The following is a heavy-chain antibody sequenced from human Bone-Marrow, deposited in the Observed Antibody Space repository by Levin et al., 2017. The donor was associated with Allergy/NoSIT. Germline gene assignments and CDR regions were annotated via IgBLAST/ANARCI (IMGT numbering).Heavy chain of an antibody. V-gene: IGHV3-66*01. Sequence: AGGSLRLSCAASGFTVSSNYMSWVRQAPGKGLEWVSVIYSGGSTYYADSVKGRFTISRDNSKNTLYLQMNSLRAEDTAVYYCARPYYYDSSGYYYYGMDVWGQGTTVTVSS. CDR2: IYSGGST. J-gene: IGHJ6*02. CDR3: ARPYYYDSSGYYYYGMDV. D-gene: IGHD3-22*01. CDR1: GFTVSSNY.